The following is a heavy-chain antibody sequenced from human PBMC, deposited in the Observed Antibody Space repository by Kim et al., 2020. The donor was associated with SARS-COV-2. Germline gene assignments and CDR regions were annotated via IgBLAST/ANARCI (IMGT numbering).Heavy chain of an antibody. CDR2: ST. J-gene: IGHJ4*02. Sequence: STYSNPSIKSRVTISVDTSKNQFSLKLSSVTAADTAVYYCARAVAGTYDYWGQGTLVTVSS. V-gene: IGHV4-31*02. CDR3: ARAVAGTYDY. D-gene: IGHD6-19*01.